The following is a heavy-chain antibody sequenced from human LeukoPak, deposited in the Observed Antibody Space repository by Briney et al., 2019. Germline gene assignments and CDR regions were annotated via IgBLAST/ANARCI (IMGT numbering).Heavy chain of an antibody. J-gene: IGHJ5*02. CDR1: GGSFSGYY. CDR2: INHSGST. CDR3: ARWWYRSPGFDP. V-gene: IGHV4-34*01. D-gene: IGHD2-15*01. Sequence: KPSETLSLTCAVYGGSFSGYYWSWIRQPPGKGLEWIGEINHSGSTNYNPSLKSRVTISVDTSKNKFSLKLSSVTAADTAVYYCARWWYRSPGFDPWGQGTLVTVSS.